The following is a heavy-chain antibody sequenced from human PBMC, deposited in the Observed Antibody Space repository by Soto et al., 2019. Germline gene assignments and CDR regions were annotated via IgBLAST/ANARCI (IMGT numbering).Heavy chain of an antibody. CDR2: VYYRGRS. Sequence: SETLSLTCTVSGGSVSNSNYYWGWIRQSPGKGLEWIGSVYYRGRSYSKSSVKSRVTISVDTSKNQYSLNLNSVTASDTAVYYCVSQRTSVLTQAYFDYWGPGALVTVSS. V-gene: IGHV4-39*01. CDR3: VSQRTSVLTQAYFDY. D-gene: IGHD2-8*01. CDR1: GGSVSNSNYY. J-gene: IGHJ4*02.